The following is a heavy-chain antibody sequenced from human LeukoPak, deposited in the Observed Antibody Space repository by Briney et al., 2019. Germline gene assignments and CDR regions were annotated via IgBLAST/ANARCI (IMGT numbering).Heavy chain of an antibody. J-gene: IGHJ3*02. Sequence: PGGSLRLSCAASGFTFSSHAMHWVRQAPGKGLEWVAVISYDGSNKYYADSVKGRFTISRDNSKNTLYPQMNSLRTEDTAVYYCARVTAQYAFDIWGQGTMVTVSS. D-gene: IGHD5-18*01. CDR3: ARVTAQYAFDI. CDR2: ISYDGSNK. CDR1: GFTFSSHA. V-gene: IGHV3-30-3*01.